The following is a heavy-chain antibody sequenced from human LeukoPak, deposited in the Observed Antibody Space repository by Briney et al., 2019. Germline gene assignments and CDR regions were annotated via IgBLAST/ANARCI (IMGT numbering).Heavy chain of an antibody. V-gene: IGHV6-1*01. D-gene: IGHD2-2*01. CDR1: GDSVSSNSVT. Sequence: SQTLSLTCAISGDSVSSNSVTWNWIRQSPSRGLEWLGRTYYRSTWYNDYAVSVRGRITVNPDTSKNQFSLHLNSVTPEDTAVYYCARGTRGLTDYWGQGALVTVSS. CDR2: TYYRSTWYN. J-gene: IGHJ4*02. CDR3: ARGTRGLTDY.